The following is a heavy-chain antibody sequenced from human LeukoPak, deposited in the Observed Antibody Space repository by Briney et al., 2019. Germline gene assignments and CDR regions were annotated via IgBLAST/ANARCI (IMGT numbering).Heavy chain of an antibody. CDR2: IYHSGST. CDR3: ARSLTVRGEPPSYYFDY. V-gene: IGHV4-30-2*01. D-gene: IGHD3-10*01. CDR1: GGSISSGGYS. Sequence: NPSETLSLTCAVSGGSISSGGYSWSWIRQPPGKGLEWIGYIYHSGSTYYNPSLKSRVTISVDRSKNQFSLKLSSVTAADTAVYYCARSLTVRGEPPSYYFDYWGQGTLVTVSS. J-gene: IGHJ4*02.